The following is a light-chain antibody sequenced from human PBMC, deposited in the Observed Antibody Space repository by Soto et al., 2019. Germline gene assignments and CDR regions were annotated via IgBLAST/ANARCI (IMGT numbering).Light chain of an antibody. CDR3: SSYTSSIS. Sequence: QSALTQPASESGSPGQSITISCTGTSSDVGGYNYVSWYQQHPGKAPKLMIYDVNTRPSGVSNRFSGSKSGNTASLTISGLQAEDEADYYCSSYTSSISFGGGTQLTVL. V-gene: IGLV2-14*01. CDR2: DVN. CDR1: SSDVGGYNY. J-gene: IGLJ2*01.